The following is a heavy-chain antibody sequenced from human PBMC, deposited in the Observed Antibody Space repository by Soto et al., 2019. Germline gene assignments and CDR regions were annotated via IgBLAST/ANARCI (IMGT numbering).Heavy chain of an antibody. CDR1: GFTFSNYA. J-gene: IGHJ4*02. CDR2: ISDGGAYT. Sequence: GALRLSCAASGFTFSNYAMSWVRQAPGKGVEWGLTISDGGAYTYFADSVEGRFTVSRDNSKNTLYLHLNSLRAEDTALYYCAKHERYYFDYWGQGTLVTVSS. V-gene: IGHV3-23*01. CDR3: AKHERYYFDY.